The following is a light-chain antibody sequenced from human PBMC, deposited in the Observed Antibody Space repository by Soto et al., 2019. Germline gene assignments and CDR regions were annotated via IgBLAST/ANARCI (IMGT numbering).Light chain of an antibody. CDR2: GAS. CDR3: QLYGSSPPWT. J-gene: IGKJ1*01. CDR1: QSVRSSY. V-gene: IGKV3-20*01. Sequence: EIVLTQSPGTLCLSPGERATLSCRASQSVRSSYLAWYQQKPGQTPRLLIFGASSRATGIPDRFSGSGSGTDFTLTISRLEPEDFAVYYCQLYGSSPPWTFGQGTKVDIK.